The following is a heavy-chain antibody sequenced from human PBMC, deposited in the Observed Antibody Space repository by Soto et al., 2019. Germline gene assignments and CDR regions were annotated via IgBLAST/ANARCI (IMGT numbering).Heavy chain of an antibody. CDR1: AVTFTGFG. V-gene: IGHV3-33*01. Sequence: GGSLRLSCAASAVTFTGFGMHWVRQAPGKGLEWMAVIRFDGSNTYYADSVKGRFTISRDNPKNMLYLQMNSLRAEDTAIYYRARDGVGTTTYFGYFDYWGLGTLVTVSS. J-gene: IGHJ4*02. D-gene: IGHD1-26*01. CDR2: IRFDGSNT. CDR3: ARDGVGTTTYFGYFDY.